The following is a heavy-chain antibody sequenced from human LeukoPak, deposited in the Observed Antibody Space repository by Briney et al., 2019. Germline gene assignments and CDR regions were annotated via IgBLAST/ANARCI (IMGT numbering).Heavy chain of an antibody. J-gene: IGHJ4*02. D-gene: IGHD3-22*01. V-gene: IGHV4-59*01. Sequence: SETLSLTXTVSGGSISSYYWSWIRQPPGKGLEWIGYIYYSGSTNYNPSLKSRVTISVDTSKNQFSLKLSSVTAADTAVYYCARGGHYYDSSGYPFDYWGQGTLVTVSS. CDR3: ARGGHYYDSSGYPFDY. CDR2: IYYSGST. CDR1: GGSISSYY.